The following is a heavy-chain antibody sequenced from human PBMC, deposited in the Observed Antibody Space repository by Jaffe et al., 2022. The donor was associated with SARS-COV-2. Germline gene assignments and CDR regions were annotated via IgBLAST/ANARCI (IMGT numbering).Heavy chain of an antibody. Sequence: EVQLVESGGGLVQPGGSLRLSCAASGFTFSSYDMHWVRQTAGKGLEWVSAIGVAGDTYYPGSVKGRFTISRDNAKSSLYLQMNSLRAGDTAVYYCTRASGTYYDFDYWGQGTLVTVSS. J-gene: IGHJ4*02. CDR2: IGVAGDT. CDR1: GFTFSSYD. CDR3: TRASGTYYDFDY. V-gene: IGHV3-13*01. D-gene: IGHD1-26*01.